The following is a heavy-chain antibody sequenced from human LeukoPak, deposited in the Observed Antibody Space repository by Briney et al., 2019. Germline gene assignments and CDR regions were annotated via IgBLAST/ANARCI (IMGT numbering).Heavy chain of an antibody. D-gene: IGHD1-26*01. CDR1: GFTFSNYD. Sequence: GGSLRLSCAASGFTFSNYDIHWVRQAPGKGLEWVTFISNDGSNKDYADSVKGRFTISRDNSENTLYLQMDGLRAEDTAVYYCAKSWLTAGGTKSSPLWGQGTLVTVSS. CDR2: ISNDGSNK. J-gene: IGHJ4*02. V-gene: IGHV3-30*02. CDR3: AKSWLTAGGTKSSPL.